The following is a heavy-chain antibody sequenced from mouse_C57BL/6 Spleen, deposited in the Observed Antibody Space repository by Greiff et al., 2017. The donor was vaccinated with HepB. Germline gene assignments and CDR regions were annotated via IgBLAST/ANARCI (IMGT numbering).Heavy chain of an antibody. Sequence: EVKLMESGPELVKPGASVKISCKASGYSFTDYNMNWVKQSNGKSLEWIGVIIPNYGTTSYNQKFKGKATLTVDQSSSTAYMQLNSLTSEDSAVSYCSREDPRFPYFGYWGQVTTLTVSS. CDR3: SREDPRFPYFGY. CDR2: IIPNYGTT. CDR1: GYSFTDYN. V-gene: IGHV1-39*01. J-gene: IGHJ2*01.